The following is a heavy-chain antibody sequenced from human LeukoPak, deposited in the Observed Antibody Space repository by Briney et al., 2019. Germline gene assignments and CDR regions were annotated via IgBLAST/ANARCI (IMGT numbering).Heavy chain of an antibody. Sequence: GGSLRLSCAASGFTFDDYAMHWVRQAPGKGLEWVSGISWNSGSIGYADSVKGRFTISRDNAKNSLYLQMNSLRAEDTALYYCAKSYGSGKRKAEFDYWGQGTLVTVSS. CDR1: GFTFDDYA. V-gene: IGHV3-9*01. CDR2: ISWNSGSI. D-gene: IGHD3-10*01. CDR3: AKSYGSGKRKAEFDY. J-gene: IGHJ4*02.